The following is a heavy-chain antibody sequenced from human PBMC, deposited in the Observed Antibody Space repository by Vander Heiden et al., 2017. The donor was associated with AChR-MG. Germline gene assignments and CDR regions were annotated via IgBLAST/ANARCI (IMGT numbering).Heavy chain of an antibody. CDR3: AHRLPYYDFWRSVAFDI. D-gene: IGHD3-3*01. CDR2: IYWNDDK. J-gene: IGHJ3*02. CDR1: GFSLSTSGVG. Sequence: QITLKESGPTLVKPTQTLTLTCTFSGFSLSTSGVGVGWIRQPPGKALEWLALIYWNDDKRYSPSLKSRLTITKDTSKNQVVLTMTNMDPVDTATYYCAHRLPYYDFWRSVAFDIWGQGTMVTVSS. V-gene: IGHV2-5*01.